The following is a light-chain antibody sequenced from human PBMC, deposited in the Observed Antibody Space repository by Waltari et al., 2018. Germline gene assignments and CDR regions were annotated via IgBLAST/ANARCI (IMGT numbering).Light chain of an antibody. CDR1: QDISNY. V-gene: IGKV1-33*01. CDR2: DAS. CDR3: QQYDNLPPLT. Sequence: IQMTQSPSSLSASLGDRVTITCQASQDISNYLNWYQQKPGKAPKLLIYDASNLETGVPSRFSGSGSGTDFTFTISSLQPEDTATYYCQQYDNLPPLTGGGGTKVEIK. J-gene: IGKJ4*01.